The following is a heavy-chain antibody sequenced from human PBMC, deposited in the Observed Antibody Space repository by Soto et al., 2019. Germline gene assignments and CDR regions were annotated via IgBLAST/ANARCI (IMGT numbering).Heavy chain of an antibody. J-gene: IGHJ4*02. V-gene: IGHV3-48*01. CDR3: ARSLFGSGPGSSPYFDY. D-gene: IGHD2-15*01. CDR1: GFTFSSYS. Sequence: GGSLRLSCAASGFTFSSYSMNWVRQAPGKGLEWVSYISSSSSTIYYADSVKGRFTISRDNAKNSLYLLMNSLRAEDTAVYYCARSLFGSGPGSSPYFDYWGRGTLVTVSS. CDR2: ISSSSSTI.